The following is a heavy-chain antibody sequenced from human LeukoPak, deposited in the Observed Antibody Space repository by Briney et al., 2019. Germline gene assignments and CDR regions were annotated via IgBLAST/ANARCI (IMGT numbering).Heavy chain of an antibody. CDR3: ARDPMGYSNGWYGY. D-gene: IGHD6-19*01. V-gene: IGHV3-11*01. CDR1: GFTFSDYY. J-gene: IGHJ4*02. Sequence: GGSLRLSCAASGFTFSDYYMSRIRQAPGKGLEWVSYISSTGKTIYYADSVKGRFIISRDNAKNSLYLQMNSLRAEDTAVYYCARDPMGYSNGWYGYWGQGTLVTVSS. CDR2: ISSTGKTI.